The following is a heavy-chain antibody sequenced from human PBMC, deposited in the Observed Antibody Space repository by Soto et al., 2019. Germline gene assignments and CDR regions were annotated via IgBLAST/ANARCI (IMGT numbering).Heavy chain of an antibody. V-gene: IGHV1-24*01. Sequence: ASVKVSCKVSGYTLTELSMHWVRQAPGKGLEWMGGFDPEDGETIYAQKFQGRVTMTEDTSTDTAYMELSSLRSEDTAVYYCEASSGYYPHDAFDIWGQGTMVTGSS. CDR3: EASSGYYPHDAFDI. J-gene: IGHJ3*02. CDR2: FDPEDGET. D-gene: IGHD3-3*01. CDR1: GYTLTELS.